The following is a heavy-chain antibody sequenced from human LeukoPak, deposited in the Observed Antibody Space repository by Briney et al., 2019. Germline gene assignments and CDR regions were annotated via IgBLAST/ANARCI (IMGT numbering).Heavy chain of an antibody. CDR1: GFTFSSYS. J-gene: IGHJ4*02. CDR3: ARIKYVRGVIHNYFDF. CDR2: ISSSSNYI. D-gene: IGHD3-10*01. V-gene: IGHV3-21*01. Sequence: SGGSLRLSCAASGFTFSSYSMNWVRQAPGKGLEWVSSISSSSNYIYYADSVKGRFTISRDNAKNSLYLQMNSLRAEDTAVYYCARIKYVRGVIHNYFDFWGQGTLVTVSS.